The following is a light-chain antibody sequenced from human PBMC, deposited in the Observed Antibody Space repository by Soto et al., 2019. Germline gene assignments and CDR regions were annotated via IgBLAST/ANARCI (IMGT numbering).Light chain of an antibody. CDR1: TGAVTSGYY. Sequence: QTVVTQEPSLTVSPGGTVTLTCASSTGAVTSGYYPSWFQQKPGQPPRALIYSSNNKHSWTPARFSGSLLGGKAALTVLGVQPEDEAEYYCLLYFGPTWVFGGGTKLTVL. J-gene: IGLJ3*02. CDR3: LLYFGPTWV. V-gene: IGLV7-43*01. CDR2: SSN.